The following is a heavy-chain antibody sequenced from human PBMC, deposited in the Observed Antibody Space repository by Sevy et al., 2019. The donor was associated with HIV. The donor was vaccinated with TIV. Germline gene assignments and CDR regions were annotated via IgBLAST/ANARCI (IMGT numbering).Heavy chain of an antibody. V-gene: IGHV3-15*01. CDR3: ITDPGYSGYDEEVINYYYYGMDV. J-gene: IGHJ6*02. Sequence: GGSLRLSCAASGFTFSNAWMSWVRQAPGKGLEWVGRIKSKIDGGTTDYAAPVKGRFIISRDDSKNTLYLQMSSLKSEDTAAYYCITDPGYSGYDEEVINYYYYGMDVWGQGTTVTVSS. CDR2: IKSKIDGGTT. D-gene: IGHD5-12*01. CDR1: GFTFSNAW.